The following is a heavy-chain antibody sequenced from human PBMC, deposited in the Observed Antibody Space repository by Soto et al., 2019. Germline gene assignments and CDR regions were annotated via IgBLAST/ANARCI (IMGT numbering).Heavy chain of an antibody. CDR1: GYNFTRFG. CDR3: ARLYIVGTTMSYGMDV. Sequence: ASVKVSCKSSGYNFTRFGISWVRQAPGQGLEWMGWISTYNGNTNYAQRLQGRVTMTTDTSTNTAYMELRSLRSDDTAVCYCARLYIVGTTMSYGMDVWGQGTTVTVSS. V-gene: IGHV1-18*01. J-gene: IGHJ6*02. CDR2: ISTYNGNT. D-gene: IGHD1-26*01.